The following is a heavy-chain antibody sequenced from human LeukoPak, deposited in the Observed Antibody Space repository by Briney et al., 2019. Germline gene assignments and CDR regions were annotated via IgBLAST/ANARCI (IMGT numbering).Heavy chain of an antibody. CDR3: ARGGASSRYFDY. Sequence: SETLSLTCTVSGGSINSDYWSWIRQPPGKGLEWIAFISNSGSTNYNPSLKSRVTISLDTSKNQFSLKVTSVTAADTAVYYCARGGASSRYFDYWGQGTLVTVSS. D-gene: IGHD6-6*01. CDR2: ISNSGST. V-gene: IGHV4-59*01. J-gene: IGHJ4*02. CDR1: GGSINSDY.